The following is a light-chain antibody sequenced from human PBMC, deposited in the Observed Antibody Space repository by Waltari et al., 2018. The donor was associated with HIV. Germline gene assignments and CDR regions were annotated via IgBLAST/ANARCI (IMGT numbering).Light chain of an antibody. CDR1: QTITSN. V-gene: IGKV3-15*01. J-gene: IGKJ1*01. CDR3: QQYNIWPWT. Sequence: EIVMTQSPATLAVSPGERATLSCRASQTITSNLAWYQHKPGQAPRLLIFGASTRATGIPARFSGSGSGTDFTLTISSLQSEDFAIYYCQQYNIWPWTFGQGTKVEVK. CDR2: GAS.